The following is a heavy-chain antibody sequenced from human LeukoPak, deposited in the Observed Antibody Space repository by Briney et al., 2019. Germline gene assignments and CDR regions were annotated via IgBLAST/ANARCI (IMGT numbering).Heavy chain of an antibody. D-gene: IGHD2-8*02. CDR2: ISYTGSYT. V-gene: IGHV1-46*04. Sequence: GASVKLSCTASGYTFSNYYMHWVRQAPGQGLEWVGLISYTGSYTNYAQNLRGRVTITRDTSTTTVYMQMSSLRSDDTAVYYCAREESGGYFDYWGQGTLVSVSS. J-gene: IGHJ4*02. CDR1: GYTFSNYY. CDR3: AREESGGYFDY.